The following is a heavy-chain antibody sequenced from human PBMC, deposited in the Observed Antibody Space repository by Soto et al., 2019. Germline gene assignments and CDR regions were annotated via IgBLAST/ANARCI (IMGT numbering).Heavy chain of an antibody. CDR2: ISAYNGNT. V-gene: IGHV1-18*01. J-gene: IGHJ6*02. CDR3: ARARYDWGADYYYYYGMDV. D-gene: IGHD3-16*01. CDR1: GYTFTSYG. Sequence: QVQLVQSGAEVKKPGASVKVSCKASGYTFTSYGISWVRQAPGQGLEWMGWISAYNGNTNYAQKLQGRVTMTTDTSTSTAYMELRSLRSDDTAVYYCARARYDWGADYYYYYGMDVWGQGTTVTVSS.